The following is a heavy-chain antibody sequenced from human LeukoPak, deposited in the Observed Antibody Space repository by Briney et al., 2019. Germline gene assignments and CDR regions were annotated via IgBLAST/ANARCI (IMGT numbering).Heavy chain of an antibody. J-gene: IGHJ3*02. CDR3: ASALRTVAPLGEAFDI. V-gene: IGHV7-4-1*02. D-gene: IGHD6-19*01. Sequence: ASVKVSCKASGYTFTSYAMNWVRQAPGQGLEWMGWINTNTGNPTYAQGFTGRFVFSLDTSVSTAYLQISSLKAEDTAVYYCASALRTVAPLGEAFDIWGQGTMVTVSS. CDR1: GYTFTSYA. CDR2: INTNTGNP.